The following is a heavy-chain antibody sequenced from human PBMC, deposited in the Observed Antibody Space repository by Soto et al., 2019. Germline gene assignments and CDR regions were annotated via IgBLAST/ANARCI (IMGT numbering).Heavy chain of an antibody. V-gene: IGHV4-59*01. CDR1: GGSISNYY. J-gene: IGHJ5*02. CDR2: MYYNGNI. CDR3: ASGGNWFDP. D-gene: IGHD3-16*01. Sequence: PSETLSLTCNVSGGSISNYYWTWVRQSPEKGLDWIGYMYYNGNINYNPSLKSRVTISIDTSKNQFSLTLKSVPAADTAVYYCASGGNWFDPWGQGVLVTVSS.